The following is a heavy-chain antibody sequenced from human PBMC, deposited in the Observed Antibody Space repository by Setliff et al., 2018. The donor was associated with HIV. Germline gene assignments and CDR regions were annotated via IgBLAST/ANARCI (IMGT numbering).Heavy chain of an antibody. Sequence: TSETLSLTCNVSGGSISSGRYFWSWIRQPPGGGLEWIGYIYSTGNTYYNPSLKSRVSISLDTSENQFSLNLTSVTVADTAVYYCARGGRKDLTDNWGQGSLVTVSS. D-gene: IGHD2-21*02. J-gene: IGHJ4*02. CDR2: IYSTGNT. CDR1: GGSISSGRYF. CDR3: ARGGRKDLTDN. V-gene: IGHV4-31*03.